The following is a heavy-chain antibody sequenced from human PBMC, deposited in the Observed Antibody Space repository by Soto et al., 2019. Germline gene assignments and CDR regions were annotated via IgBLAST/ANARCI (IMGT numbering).Heavy chain of an antibody. CDR3: AGVTGGSYPHYYYYYGMDV. J-gene: IGHJ6*02. CDR2: ISAYNGNT. CDR1: GYTFTSYG. Sequence: QVQLVQSGAEVKKPGASVKVSCKASGYTFTSYGISWVRQAPGQGLEWMGWISAYNGNTNYAQKLQGRVTMTTDTSTSTAYMELRSLRSDDTAVYYCAGVTGGSYPHYYYYYGMDVWGQGTTVTVSS. V-gene: IGHV1-18*01. D-gene: IGHD1-26*01.